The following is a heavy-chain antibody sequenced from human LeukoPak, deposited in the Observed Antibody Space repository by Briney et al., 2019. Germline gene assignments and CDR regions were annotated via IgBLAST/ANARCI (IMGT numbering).Heavy chain of an antibody. CDR2: MYYSGSA. Sequence: SETLSLTCTVSGASITDYYWSWIRQPPGRGLEWIGYMYYSGSANYNSSLKSRVTMSVDTSKNQFSLKVTSVTAADTAVYYCARDHWAGDIWGQGTMVTVSS. V-gene: IGHV4-59*01. D-gene: IGHD7-27*01. J-gene: IGHJ3*02. CDR1: GASITDYY. CDR3: ARDHWAGDI.